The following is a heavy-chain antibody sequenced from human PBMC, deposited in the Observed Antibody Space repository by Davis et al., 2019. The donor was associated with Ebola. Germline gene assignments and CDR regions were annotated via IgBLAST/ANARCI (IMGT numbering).Heavy chain of an antibody. Sequence: HTGGSLRLSCVTSGFAFNTYYMHWVRQAPGKGLVWVSRISDDGTTTHYADSVKGRFTISRDNGKHTMYLQMTSLRVEDTAVYYCARDFMAVTDDYWGQGTLVTVSP. D-gene: IGHD2-21*02. CDR2: ISDDGTTT. CDR3: ARDFMAVTDDY. J-gene: IGHJ4*02. V-gene: IGHV3-74*01. CDR1: GFAFNTYY.